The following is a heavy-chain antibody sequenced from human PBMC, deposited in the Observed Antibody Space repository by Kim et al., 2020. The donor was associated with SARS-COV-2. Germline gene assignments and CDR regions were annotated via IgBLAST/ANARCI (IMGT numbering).Heavy chain of an antibody. D-gene: IGHD2-15*01. Sequence: SLKGRVTISVDTSKNQFSLKLSSVTAADTAVYHCARADDRGGNPIDCFDLWGQGTMVTVSS. CDR3: ARADDRGGNPIDCFDL. J-gene: IGHJ3*01. V-gene: IGHV4-59*01.